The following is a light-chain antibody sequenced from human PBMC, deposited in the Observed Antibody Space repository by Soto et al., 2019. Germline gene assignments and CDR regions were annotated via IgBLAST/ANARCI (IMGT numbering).Light chain of an antibody. V-gene: IGLV1-44*01. CDR1: SSNIGSNT. CDR2: NFN. CDR3: AAWDDSLNGPV. Sequence: QSVLTQPPSASWTPGQRVTISCSGSSSNIGSNTVHWYQHLPGTAPKLLIYNFNERPSGVPDRFSGSKSGTSASLAISGLQSEDEADYYCAAWDDSLNGPVFGGGTKLTVL. J-gene: IGLJ2*01.